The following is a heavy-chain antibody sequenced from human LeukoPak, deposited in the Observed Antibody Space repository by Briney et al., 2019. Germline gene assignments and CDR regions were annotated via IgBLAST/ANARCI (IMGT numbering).Heavy chain of an antibody. D-gene: IGHD6-6*01. CDR1: GFTFSSYA. Sequence: GGSLRLSCAASGFTFSSYAMSWVRQAPGKGLEWVANIKQDGSEKYYVDSVKGRFTISRDNAENSLYLQMNSLRAEDTAVYYCARDRGFEYSDTGSFDYWGQGTLVTVSS. V-gene: IGHV3-7*01. CDR3: ARDRGFEYSDTGSFDY. J-gene: IGHJ4*02. CDR2: IKQDGSEK.